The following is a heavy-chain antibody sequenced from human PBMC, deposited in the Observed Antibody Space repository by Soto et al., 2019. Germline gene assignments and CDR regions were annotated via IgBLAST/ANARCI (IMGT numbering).Heavy chain of an antibody. D-gene: IGHD4-4*01. V-gene: IGHV4-39*01. CDR3: ARQDYTRLDY. CDR1: GGSISSSSYY. CDR2: IYYSGST. Sequence: QLQLQESGPGLVKPSETLSLTCTVSGGSISSSSYYWGWIRQPPGKGLEWIGSIYYSGSTYYNPSLKRRVTISVDTSKNHLSLKLSSVTAADTAVYYCARQDYTRLDYWGQGTLVTVSS. J-gene: IGHJ4*02.